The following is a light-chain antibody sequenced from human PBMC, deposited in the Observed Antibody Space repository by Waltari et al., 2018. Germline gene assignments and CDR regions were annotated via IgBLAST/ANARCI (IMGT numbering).Light chain of an antibody. V-gene: IGLV2-23*02. Sequence: QSALTQPASVSGTPGQSITISCSGPTSDVGIYDLFPWYQQHPGEAPKLLICEVFKRPPDTSSRFSGAKSGSTASLTISGLQPEDEADYYCCSYAGRGTYVFGSGTKVTVL. J-gene: IGLJ1*01. CDR1: TSDVGIYDL. CDR3: CSYAGRGTYV. CDR2: EVF.